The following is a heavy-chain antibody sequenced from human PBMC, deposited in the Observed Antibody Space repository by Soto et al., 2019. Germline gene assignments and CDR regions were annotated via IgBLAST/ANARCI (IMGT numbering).Heavy chain of an antibody. V-gene: IGHV4-34*01. CDR3: ARGKIFGVVIIGRQIRWFDP. CDR1: GGSFSGYY. D-gene: IGHD3-3*01. Sequence: SETLSLTCAVYGGSFSGYYWSWIRQPPGKGLEWIGEINHSGSTNYNPSLRSRVTISVDTSKNQFSLKLSSVTAADTAVYYCARGKIFGVVIIGRQIRWFDPWGQGTLVTVSS. CDR2: INHSGST. J-gene: IGHJ5*02.